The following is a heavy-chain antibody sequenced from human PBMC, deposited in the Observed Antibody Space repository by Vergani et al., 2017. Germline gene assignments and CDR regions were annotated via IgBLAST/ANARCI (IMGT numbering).Heavy chain of an antibody. J-gene: IGHJ6*02. CDR2: INHSGST. CDR3: ARKAASRDYYDSTTGMDV. CDR1: GGSISSGGYY. V-gene: IGHV4-31*03. D-gene: IGHD3-22*01. Sequence: QVQLQESGPGLVKPSQTLSLTCTVSGGSISSGGYYWSWIRQHPGKGLEWIGEINHSGSTNYNPSLKSRVTISVDTSKNQFSLKLSSVTAADTAVYYCARKAASRDYYDSTTGMDVWGQGTTVTVSS.